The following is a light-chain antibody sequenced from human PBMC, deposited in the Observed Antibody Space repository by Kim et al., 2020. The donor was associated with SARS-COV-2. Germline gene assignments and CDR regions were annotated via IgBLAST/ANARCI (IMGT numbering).Light chain of an antibody. J-gene: IGLJ3*02. CDR1: SSDIGSYNR. CDR2: EVT. V-gene: IGLV2-18*02. CDR3: ASYARSDTWV. Sequence: GQSVTISCTGPSSDIGSYNRVSWYQQPPGTAPRLIINEVTNRPSGVPDRFSGSKSGNTASLTISGLQAEDEADYYCASYARSDTWVFGGGTQLTVL.